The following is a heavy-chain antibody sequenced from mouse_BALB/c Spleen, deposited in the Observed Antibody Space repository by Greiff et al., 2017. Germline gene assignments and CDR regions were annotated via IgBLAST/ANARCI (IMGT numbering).Heavy chain of an antibody. Sequence: QVQLQQSGPGLVAPSQSLSITCTVSGFSLTSYGVHWVRQPPGKGLEWLGVIWAGGSTNYNSALMSRLSISKDNSKSQVFLKMNSLQTDDTAMYYCARVGYDGRLDYWGQGTTLTVSS. J-gene: IGHJ2*01. CDR2: IWAGGST. D-gene: IGHD2-14*01. CDR3: ARVGYDGRLDY. CDR1: GFSLTSYG. V-gene: IGHV2-9*02.